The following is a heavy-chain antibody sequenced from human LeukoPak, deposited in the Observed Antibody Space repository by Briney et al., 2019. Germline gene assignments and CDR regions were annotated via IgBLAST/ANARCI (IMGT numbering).Heavy chain of an antibody. Sequence: GGSLRLSCAASGFTFSSYEMNWVRQAPGKGLEWVSVISGSGGSTYYADSVKGRFTISRDNSKNTLYLQMNSLRAEDTAVYYCAKDSKLEPDSLMLDPWGQGTLVTVSS. V-gene: IGHV3-23*01. J-gene: IGHJ5*02. CDR3: AKDSKLEPDSLMLDP. D-gene: IGHD1-1*01. CDR2: ISGSGGST. CDR1: GFTFSSYE.